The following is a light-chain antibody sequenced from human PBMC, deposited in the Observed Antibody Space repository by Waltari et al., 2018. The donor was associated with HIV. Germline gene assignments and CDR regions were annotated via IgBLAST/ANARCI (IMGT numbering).Light chain of an antibody. CDR1: SSDVGAYNY. CDR2: DVS. J-gene: IGLJ2*01. V-gene: IGLV2-14*03. CDR3: SSYTSSSSVV. Sequence: QSALTQPASVSGSPGQSLTISCTGTSSDVGAYNYVSWYQQHPGKAPKLMIDDVSNRPSGVSNRFSGSKSGNTASLTSSGLQAEDEADYYCSSYTSSSSVVFGGGTKLTVL.